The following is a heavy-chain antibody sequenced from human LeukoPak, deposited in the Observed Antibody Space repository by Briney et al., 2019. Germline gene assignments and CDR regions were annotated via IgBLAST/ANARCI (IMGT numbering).Heavy chain of an antibody. D-gene: IGHD3-22*01. CDR2: ISSSSSYI. J-gene: IGHJ4*02. CDR3: ARMYYDSSGYYYGTAIDY. V-gene: IGHV3-21*01. CDR1: GFTFSSYA. Sequence: IPGRSLRLSCAASGFTFSSYAMHWVRQAPGKGLEWVSSISSSSSYIYYADSVKGRFTISRDNAKNSLYLQMNSLRAEDTAVYYCARMYYDSSGYYYGTAIDYWGQGTLVTVSS.